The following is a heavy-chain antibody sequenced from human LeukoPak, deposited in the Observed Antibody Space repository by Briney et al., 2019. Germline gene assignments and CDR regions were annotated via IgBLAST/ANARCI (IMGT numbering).Heavy chain of an antibody. V-gene: IGHV3-7*05. J-gene: IGHJ4*02. Sequence: GGSLRLSCATSGFTFSSYWMTWVRQTPGKGLEWVAHINQDGSEKYYVDSVQGRFTISRDNTNNSLYLQMNSLRAEDTAVYYCAKVKYYYDSSGYAFDYWGQGTLVTVSS. CDR2: INQDGSEK. CDR3: AKVKYYYDSSGYAFDY. D-gene: IGHD3-22*01. CDR1: GFTFSSYW.